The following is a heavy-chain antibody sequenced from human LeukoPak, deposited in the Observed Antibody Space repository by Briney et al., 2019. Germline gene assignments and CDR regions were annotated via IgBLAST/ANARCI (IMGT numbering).Heavy chain of an antibody. Sequence: GGSLRLSCAASGFTFSSYSMNWVRQAPGKGLEWVSSISSSSSYIYYADSVKGRFTISRDNAKNSLYLQMNSLRAEGTAVYYCARHGSGWPYYMDVWGKGTTVTVSS. J-gene: IGHJ6*03. CDR2: ISSSSSYI. CDR3: ARHGSGWPYYMDV. CDR1: GFTFSSYS. V-gene: IGHV3-21*01. D-gene: IGHD6-19*01.